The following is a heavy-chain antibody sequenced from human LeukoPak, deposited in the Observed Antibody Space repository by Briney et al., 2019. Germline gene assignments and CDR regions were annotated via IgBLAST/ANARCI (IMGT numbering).Heavy chain of an antibody. Sequence: PSETLSLTCTVSGGSISSGDYYWSWIRQPPGKGREWIGYIYYSGSTYYNPSLKSRVTISVDTSKNQFSLKLSSVTAADTAVYYCARGPGGFWSGYRPFDYWGQGTLVTVSS. D-gene: IGHD3-3*01. V-gene: IGHV4-30-4*08. CDR2: IYYSGST. CDR1: GGSISSGDYY. J-gene: IGHJ4*02. CDR3: ARGPGGFWSGYRPFDY.